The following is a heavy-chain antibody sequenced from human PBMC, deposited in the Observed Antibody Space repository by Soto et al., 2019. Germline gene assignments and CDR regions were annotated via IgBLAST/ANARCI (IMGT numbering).Heavy chain of an antibody. Sequence: SETLARTWTVSGGSISSGDYYWSWIRQPPGKVLEWIGYIYYSGSTYYNPSLKSRVTISVDTSKNQFSLKLGSVTAADTAVYYCARAATLRLGELSLTVDYWGQGTLVTVSS. D-gene: IGHD3-16*02. CDR2: IYYSGST. CDR1: GGSISSGDYY. J-gene: IGHJ4*02. V-gene: IGHV4-30-4*01. CDR3: ARAATLRLGELSLTVDY.